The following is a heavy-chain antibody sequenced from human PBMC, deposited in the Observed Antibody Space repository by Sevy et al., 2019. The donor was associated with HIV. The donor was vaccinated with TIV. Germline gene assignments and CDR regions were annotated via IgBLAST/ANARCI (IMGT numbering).Heavy chain of an antibody. J-gene: IGHJ5*02. CDR3: ARDYIGGSRGGEGFDP. Sequence: SQTLSLTCGISGDSVSSNGVAWNWIRQSPSRGLEWLGRTYYTSRWSSDYAASVKTRITINPDTSKNQLSLQLNSVTPEDTAVYYCARDYIGGSRGGEGFDPWGQGTLVTVSS. CDR2: TYYTSRWSS. CDR1: GDSVSSNGVA. V-gene: IGHV6-1*01. D-gene: IGHD1-26*01.